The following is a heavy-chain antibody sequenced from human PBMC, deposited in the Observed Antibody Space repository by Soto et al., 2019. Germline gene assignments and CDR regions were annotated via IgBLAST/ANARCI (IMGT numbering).Heavy chain of an antibody. V-gene: IGHV3-23*01. CDR2: ISGSGGST. CDR3: AKEAFYCSGGSCQSPPLAEYFQH. Sequence: GGSLRLSCAASGFTFSSYAMSWVRQAPGKGLEWVSAISGSGGSTYYADSVKGRFTISRDNSKNTLYLQMNSLRAEDTAVYYCAKEAFYCSGGSCQSPPLAEYFQHWGQGTLVTVSS. J-gene: IGHJ1*01. CDR1: GFTFSSYA. D-gene: IGHD2-15*01.